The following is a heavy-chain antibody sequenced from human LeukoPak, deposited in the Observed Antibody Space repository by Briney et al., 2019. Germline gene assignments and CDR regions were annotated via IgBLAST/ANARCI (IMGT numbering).Heavy chain of an antibody. CDR3: TTALSDFWSGYRYFDY. Sequence: PGGSLRLSCAASGFTFSNAWMSWVRQAPGKGLEWLGRIKSKTDGGTTDYAAPVKGRFTISRGDSKNTLYLQMNSLKTEDTAVYYCTTALSDFWSGYRYFDYWGQGTLVTVSS. CDR1: GFTFSNAW. V-gene: IGHV3-15*01. CDR2: IKSKTDGGTT. D-gene: IGHD3-3*01. J-gene: IGHJ4*02.